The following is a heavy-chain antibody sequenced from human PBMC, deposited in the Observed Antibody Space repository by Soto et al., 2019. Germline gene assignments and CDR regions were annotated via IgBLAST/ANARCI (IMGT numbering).Heavy chain of an antibody. CDR2: IYPADSDT. Sequence: GESLKISCKGSGYSFPSDWIGWVRQMPGKGLEWMGSIYPADSDTRYSPAFQGQVTISADKSIRTAYLQWSSLKASDTATYYCARHGEYYYGSGSYYNVSTWFDPWGQGTLVTVSS. CDR3: ARHGEYYYGSGSYYNVSTWFDP. CDR1: GYSFPSDW. D-gene: IGHD3-10*01. V-gene: IGHV5-51*01. J-gene: IGHJ5*02.